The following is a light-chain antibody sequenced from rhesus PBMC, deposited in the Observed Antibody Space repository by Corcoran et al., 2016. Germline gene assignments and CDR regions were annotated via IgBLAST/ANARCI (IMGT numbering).Light chain of an antibody. CDR2: GAT. V-gene: IGKV3-24*04. J-gene: IGKJ1*01. Sequence: ETVVTQSPATLILSPGERATLSCRASQSVCSYLAWYQQKPGQAPRLLIYGATSRATGIPDRFSGSGSGTDFTLHISSLEPENDGVYYCERSSNLWTFGQGTKVEIE. CDR1: QSVCSY. CDR3: ERSSNLWT.